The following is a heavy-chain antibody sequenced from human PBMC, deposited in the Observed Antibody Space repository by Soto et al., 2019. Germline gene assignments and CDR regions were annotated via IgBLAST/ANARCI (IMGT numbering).Heavy chain of an antibody. CDR1: GGSFSGYY. CDR2: INQSGST. D-gene: IGHD2-21*01. CDR3: ARGQGSGLPPAPKFDY. V-gene: IGHV4-34*01. Sequence: QVQLQKWGAGLLKPSETLSLTCAVYGGSFSGYYWSWIRQPPRKGLEWIGEINQSGSTNYNPSLKRRSTNSVDTSKTHFSMKLSSVPAAATAVYYCARGQGSGLPPAPKFDYWGHGTLVTVSA. J-gene: IGHJ4*01.